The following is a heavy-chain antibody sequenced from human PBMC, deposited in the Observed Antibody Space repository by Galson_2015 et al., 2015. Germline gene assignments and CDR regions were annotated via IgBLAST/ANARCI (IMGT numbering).Heavy chain of an antibody. CDR1: GGSFSNYY. Sequence: TLSLTCSVSGGSFSNYYWSWIRQPPGKGLEWLGHISNSGNSNYNPSLKSRATISLDTSKNQFSLKFSSVTAADTAVYFCSGFYCSVIHTWFDPWGQGTLVTVSS. J-gene: IGHJ5*02. CDR3: SGFYCSVIHTWFDP. D-gene: IGHD3-10*02. V-gene: IGHV4-4*08. CDR2: ISNSGNS.